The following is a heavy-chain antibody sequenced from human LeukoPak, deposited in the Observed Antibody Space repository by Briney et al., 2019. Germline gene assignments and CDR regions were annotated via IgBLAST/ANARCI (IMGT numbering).Heavy chain of an antibody. J-gene: IGHJ5*02. Sequence: SETLSLTCSVSGGSVTTGTYHWAWIRQPPGKGLEWIGSVYFDGGTHYNRSLQSRVAISVDTSKNQYSLRLSSVTAADTAVYYCARAHYSDGRGRFDPWGQGILVPV. CDR3: ARAHYSDGRGRFDP. D-gene: IGHD2-21*01. V-gene: IGHV4-39*07. CDR2: VYFDGGT. CDR1: GGSVTTGTYH.